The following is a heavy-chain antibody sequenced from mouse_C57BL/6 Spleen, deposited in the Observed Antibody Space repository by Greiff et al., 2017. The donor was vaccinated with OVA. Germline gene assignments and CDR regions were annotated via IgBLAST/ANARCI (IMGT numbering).Heavy chain of an antibody. CDR3: ARIYYGNYEGYFDV. D-gene: IGHD2-1*01. V-gene: IGHV1-80*01. CDR1: GYAFSSYW. Sequence: QVQLQQSGAELVKPGASVKISCKASGYAFSSYWMNWVKQRPGKGLEWIGQIYPGDGDTNYNGKFKGKATLTADKSSSTAYMQLSSLTSEDSAVYFCARIYYGNYEGYFDVWGTGTTVTVSS. J-gene: IGHJ1*03. CDR2: IYPGDGDT.